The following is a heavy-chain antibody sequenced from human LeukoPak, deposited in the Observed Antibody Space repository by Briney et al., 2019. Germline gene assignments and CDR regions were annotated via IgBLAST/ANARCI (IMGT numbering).Heavy chain of an antibody. D-gene: IGHD2-21*02. V-gene: IGHV4-4*07. CDR1: GDSISDYY. Sequence: SETLSLTCTVSGDSISDYYRSWIRQPAGKGLELIGRIYTNGITNYNPSLKSRVTTSVDTSKNQLSLRLSSVTAADTAVYYCARGVMTAIFAFDIWGQGTMVTVSS. CDR3: ARGVMTAIFAFDI. CDR2: IYTNGIT. J-gene: IGHJ3*02.